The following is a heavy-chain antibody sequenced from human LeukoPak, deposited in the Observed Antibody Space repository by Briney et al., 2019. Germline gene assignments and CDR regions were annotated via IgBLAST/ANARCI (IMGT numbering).Heavy chain of an antibody. J-gene: IGHJ4*02. D-gene: IGHD3-3*02. V-gene: IGHV3-53*01. CDR2: IYSGGST. CDR3: ARDVLGDY. Sequence: PAGSLRLSCAASGFTVSNSYVSWVRQAPGKGLEWVSIIYSGGSTSYADSVKGRFTISRDSSKNTVYLQMNSLRAEDTAVYYCARDVLGDYWGLGTLVTVSS. CDR1: GFTVSNSY.